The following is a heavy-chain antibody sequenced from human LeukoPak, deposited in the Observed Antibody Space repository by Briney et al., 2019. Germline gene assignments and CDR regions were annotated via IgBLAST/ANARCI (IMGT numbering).Heavy chain of an antibody. CDR1: GGTFTNYA. D-gene: IGHD6-6*01. J-gene: IGHJ5*02. CDR2: IIPIFGTA. V-gene: IGHV1-69*06. Sequence: SVKVSCKASGGTFTNYAFSLVRQAPGQGLEWMGRIIPIFGTAIYAQKFQDRVTINADKSTSTAYMELSSLRSVDTAVYYCARGDSSLKWLDPWGQGTLVTVSS. CDR3: ARGDSSLKWLDP.